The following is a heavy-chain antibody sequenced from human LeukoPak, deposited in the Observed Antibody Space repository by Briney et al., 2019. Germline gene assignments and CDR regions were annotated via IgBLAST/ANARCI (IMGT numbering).Heavy chain of an antibody. D-gene: IGHD3-10*01. CDR2: IDTNGIAT. CDR1: GFTFSNYW. V-gene: IGHV3-74*01. J-gene: IGHJ6*02. Sequence: PGGSLRLSCAASGFTFSNYWMHWVRQAPGKGLVWVSRIDTNGIATTYVDSVKGRFTISRDNAKKTLYLQMNSLRAEDTAVYYCARDRTAWFGGLLIGYGMDVWGQGTTVTVSS. CDR3: ARDRTAWFGGLLIGYGMDV.